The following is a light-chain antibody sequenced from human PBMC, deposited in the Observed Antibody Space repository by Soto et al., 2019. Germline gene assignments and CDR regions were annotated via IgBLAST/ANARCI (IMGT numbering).Light chain of an antibody. J-gene: IGKJ2*01. CDR3: QQYNSN. Sequence: IQMTQSPSTLSASVGDTVTITCRASQSINNWLAWYQQKPGKAPKLMIYDVSSLGSGVPSRFSGRGSGTEFTLTISSLQPDDFATYYCQQYNSNFGQGTKLDIK. V-gene: IGKV1-5*01. CDR2: DVS. CDR1: QSINNW.